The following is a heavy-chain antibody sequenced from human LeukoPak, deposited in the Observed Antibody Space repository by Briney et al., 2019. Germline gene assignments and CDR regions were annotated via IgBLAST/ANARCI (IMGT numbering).Heavy chain of an antibody. V-gene: IGHV4-59*01. CDR3: ARGDTMVGGVIAYYYYGMDV. Sequence: SETLSLSCTVSGGSLSSYYWSWVRQPPETRLEWIGYIYYSGSTNYKPSLMSRVTISLDTSKNHLYLQLSCVTAADTAVYYWARGDTMVGGVIAYYYYGMDVWGKGTPVTVSS. CDR1: GGSLSSYY. CDR2: IYYSGST. D-gene: IGHD3-10*01. J-gene: IGHJ6*04.